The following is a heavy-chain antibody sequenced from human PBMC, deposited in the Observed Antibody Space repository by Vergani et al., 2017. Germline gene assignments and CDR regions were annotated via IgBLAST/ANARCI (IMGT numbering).Heavy chain of an antibody. V-gene: IGHV1-69*06. CDR1: GGTFSSYA. J-gene: IGHJ6*04. D-gene: IGHD2-21*02. CDR3: ARDPRGYGGDPEDYYYGMDV. CDR2: IIPIFGKT. Sequence: QVQLVQSGAEVKKPGSSVKVSCKASGGTFSSYAISWVRQAPGQGLEWMGGIIPIFGKTKYAQDFQGRLTITADTSTSTAYMELTSLRSQDTAVYYCARDPRGYGGDPEDYYYGMDVWGKGATVTVSP.